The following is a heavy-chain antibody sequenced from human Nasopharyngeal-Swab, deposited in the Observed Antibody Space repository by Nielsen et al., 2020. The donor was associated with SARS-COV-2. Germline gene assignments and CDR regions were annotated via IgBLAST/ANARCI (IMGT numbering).Heavy chain of an antibody. CDR2: IYPRDSDT. CDR3: VRPEGVATSFKYYFQYGRDV. CDR1: GYSFTSYW. J-gene: IGHJ6*02. D-gene: IGHD5-12*01. Sequence: GESLKISCTGSGYSFTSYWIAWVRQMPGKGLEWIGIIYPRDSDTSYSPSLQGQVTISADKSISTAYLQWSSLKASDTAMYYCVRPEGVATSFKYYFQYGRDVWGQGTMVTVPS. V-gene: IGHV5-51*01.